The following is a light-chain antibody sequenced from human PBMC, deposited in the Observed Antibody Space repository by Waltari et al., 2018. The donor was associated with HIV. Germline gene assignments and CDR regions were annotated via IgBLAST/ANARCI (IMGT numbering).Light chain of an antibody. Sequence: DIQLTQSPSSLSASVGDRVNITCQASRDINTYLNWYQQKPGSAPKLLIYDASNLEMGVPSTFSGSGSGTDFTFTISSLQPADIATYYCQQYDNLPLTFGGGTKVEIK. J-gene: IGKJ4*01. CDR3: QQYDNLPLT. CDR1: RDINTY. CDR2: DAS. V-gene: IGKV1-33*01.